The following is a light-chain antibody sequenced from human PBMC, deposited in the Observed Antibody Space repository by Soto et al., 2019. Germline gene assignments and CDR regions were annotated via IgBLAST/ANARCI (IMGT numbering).Light chain of an antibody. J-gene: IGLJ3*02. V-gene: IGLV3-9*01. CDR2: RDT. Sequence: SYELTQPLSVSVALGQTANITCGGNNIGNKKVHWYQQKPGQAPVLVIFRDTNRPSGIPERFSGSNSGNTATLTISRAQVGDEADFYCHVWDSSTAVVLFGGGTKLTVL. CDR3: HVWDSSTAVVL. CDR1: NIGNKK.